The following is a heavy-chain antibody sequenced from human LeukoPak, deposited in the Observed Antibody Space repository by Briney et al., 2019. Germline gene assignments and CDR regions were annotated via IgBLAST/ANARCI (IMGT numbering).Heavy chain of an antibody. CDR1: GGTFSSYA. CDR3: AGGIWTGAFDI. V-gene: IGHV1-69*04. D-gene: IGHD2/OR15-2a*01. J-gene: IGHJ3*02. Sequence: EASVKVSCKASGGTFSSYAISWVRQAPGQGLEWMGRIIPILGIANYAQKFQGRVTITADKSTSSAYMELSSLRSEDTAVYYCAGGIWTGAFDIWGQGTMVTVSS. CDR2: IIPILGIA.